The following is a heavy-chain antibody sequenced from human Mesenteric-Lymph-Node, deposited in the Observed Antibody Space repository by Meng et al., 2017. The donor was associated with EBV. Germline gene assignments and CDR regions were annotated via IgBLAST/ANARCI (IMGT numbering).Heavy chain of an antibody. CDR1: GGSISGSRQY. Sequence: QLQRQAPGRGLVKPSETLSLTCTVSGGSISGSRQYWGWIRQPPGKGLEWIGSVYYSGNTFYNPSLKSRVTISVDTSKNQFSLKLNSVTAADTAVYFCARDGKSGWSVGWYFDLWGRGSLVTVSS. V-gene: IGHV4-39*07. D-gene: IGHD6-19*01. CDR2: VYYSGNT. CDR3: ARDGKSGWSVGWYFDL. J-gene: IGHJ2*01.